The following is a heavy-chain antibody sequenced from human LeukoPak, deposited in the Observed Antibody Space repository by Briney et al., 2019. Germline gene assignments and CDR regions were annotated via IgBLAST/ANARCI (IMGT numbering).Heavy chain of an antibody. D-gene: IGHD2-15*01. CDR1: GFTFSSYG. Sequence: GGSLRLSCAASGFTFSSYGMHWVRQAPGKGLEWVAVIWYDGSNKYYADSVKGRFTISRDNSKNTLYLQMNSLRAEDTAVYYCAKDSFGGYCSGGSRYGAFDIWGQGTMVTVSS. V-gene: IGHV3-33*06. J-gene: IGHJ3*02. CDR2: IWYDGSNK. CDR3: AKDSFGGYCSGGSRYGAFDI.